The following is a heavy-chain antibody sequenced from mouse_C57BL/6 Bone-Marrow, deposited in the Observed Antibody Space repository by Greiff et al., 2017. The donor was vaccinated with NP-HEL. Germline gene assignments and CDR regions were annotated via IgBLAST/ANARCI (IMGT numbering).Heavy chain of an antibody. CDR3: ASIITTVVGYFDV. Sequence: LQESDAELVKPGASVKISCKVSGYTFPDHTIHWMKQRPEQGLEWIGYIYPRDGSTKYNEKFKGKATLTADKSSSTAYMQLNSLTSEDAAVYFCASIITTVVGYFDVWGTGTTVTVSS. CDR1: GYTFPDHT. D-gene: IGHD1-1*01. J-gene: IGHJ1*03. V-gene: IGHV1-78*01. CDR2: IYPRDGST.